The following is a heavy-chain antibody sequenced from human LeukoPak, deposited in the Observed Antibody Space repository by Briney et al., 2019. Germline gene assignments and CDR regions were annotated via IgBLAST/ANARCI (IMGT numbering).Heavy chain of an antibody. V-gene: IGHV3-74*01. Sequence: GGSLRLSCGASGFTFSSYWMHWVRQAPGKGLVWVSRINTDGSSTSYADSVKGRFTISRDNAKNTLYLQLNSLRAEDTAVYYCARDKYSSGWYVYFDLWGRGTLVTVSS. CDR1: GFTFSSYW. CDR3: ARDKYSSGWYVYFDL. CDR2: INTDGSST. J-gene: IGHJ2*01. D-gene: IGHD6-19*01.